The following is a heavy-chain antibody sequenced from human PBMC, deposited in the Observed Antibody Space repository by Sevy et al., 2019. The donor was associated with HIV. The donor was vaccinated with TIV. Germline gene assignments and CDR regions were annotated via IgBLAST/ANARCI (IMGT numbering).Heavy chain of an antibody. CDR1: GYTFTSYD. D-gene: IGHD6-19*01. J-gene: IGHJ4*02. CDR2: MSPKSGNT. V-gene: IGHV1-8*01. CDR3: ARAGSCWYDHYFDD. Sequence: ASVKVSCKTSGYTFTSYDINWVRQATGQGLEWMGWMSPKSGNTGYAQKFQGRLTMTRNTSISTAYMELSSLRSDDTAVYDCARAGSCWYDHYFDDWGQGTLVTVSS.